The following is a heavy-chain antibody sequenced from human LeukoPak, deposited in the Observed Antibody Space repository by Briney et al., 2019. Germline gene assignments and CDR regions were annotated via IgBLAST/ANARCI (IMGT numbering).Heavy chain of an antibody. CDR2: ISGDGGST. Sequence: GGSLRLSCAASGFTFDDYAMRWVRQAPGKGLEWVSLISGDGGSTYYADSVRGRFTISRDNSKHSLYLKMHSLRTEDTALYYCAKDMGFWSGSIDPWGQGTQVTVSP. V-gene: IGHV3-43*02. CDR1: GFTFDDYA. D-gene: IGHD3-3*01. CDR3: AKDMGFWSGSIDP. J-gene: IGHJ5*02.